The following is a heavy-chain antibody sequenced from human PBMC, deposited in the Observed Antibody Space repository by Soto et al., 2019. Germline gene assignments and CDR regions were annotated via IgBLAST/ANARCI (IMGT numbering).Heavy chain of an antibody. CDR1: GGTFSSYA. V-gene: IGHV1-69*01. CDR3: ARGGTGYDFWGGPTLEGNWFDP. J-gene: IGHJ5*02. D-gene: IGHD3-3*01. Sequence: QVQLVQSGAEVKKPGSSVKVSCKASGGTFSSYAISWVRQAPGQGLEWMGGIIPIFGTANYAQKFQGRVTITADESTSTAYMELSSLRSEDTAVYYCARGGTGYDFWGGPTLEGNWFDPWGQGTLVTVSS. CDR2: IIPIFGTA.